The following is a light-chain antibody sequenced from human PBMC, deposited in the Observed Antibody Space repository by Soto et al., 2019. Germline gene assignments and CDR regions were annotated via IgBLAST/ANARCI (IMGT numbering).Light chain of an antibody. Sequence: DIQMTQSPSTLSASVGERVTITCRASQTISSWLAWYQQKQGKAPKVXIYKASTLKSGVLSRFSGSGSGTEFTLTISSLQPDDFATYYCQHYNSYPEAFGQGTKVDIK. CDR3: QHYNSYPEA. CDR1: QTISSW. V-gene: IGKV1-5*03. J-gene: IGKJ1*01. CDR2: KAS.